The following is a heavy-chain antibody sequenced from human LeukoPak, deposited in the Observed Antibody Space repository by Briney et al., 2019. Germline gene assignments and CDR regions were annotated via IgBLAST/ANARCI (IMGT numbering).Heavy chain of an antibody. CDR3: ARDTTMVRGGTFDY. Sequence: ASVKVSCKASGYTFTSYGISWVRQAPGQGLEWMGWINPNSGGTNYAQKFQGRVTMTRDTSISTAYMELSRLRSDDTAVYYCARDTTMVRGGTFDYWGQGTLVTVSS. V-gene: IGHV1-2*02. CDR1: GYTFTSYG. CDR2: INPNSGGT. D-gene: IGHD3-10*01. J-gene: IGHJ4*02.